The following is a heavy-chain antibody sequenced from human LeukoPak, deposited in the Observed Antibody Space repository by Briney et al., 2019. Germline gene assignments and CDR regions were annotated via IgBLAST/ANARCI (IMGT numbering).Heavy chain of an antibody. V-gene: IGHV5-51*01. CDR1: GYTFTSWW. J-gene: IGHJ5*02. Sequence: EESLKISCKGSGYTFTSWWIGWVSQMPGKGLQWMGSIYPGNSDTRYSPSFQGQVTISADRSISTAYLQWSSLTASDTAIYYCARHGGYTWNDIYFDRWGQGTLVTVSS. CDR3: ARHGGYTWNDIYFDR. D-gene: IGHD1-1*01. CDR2: IYPGNSDT.